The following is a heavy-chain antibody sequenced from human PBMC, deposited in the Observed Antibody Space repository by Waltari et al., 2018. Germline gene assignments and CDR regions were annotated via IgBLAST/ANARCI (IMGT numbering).Heavy chain of an antibody. Sequence: QVQLQESGPGLVKPSETLSLTCAVSGYSISSGYYWGWIRQPPGKGLEWIGRIYQSGRTDYNRSLKRRVTISVDTSKNQFSLKLSSVTAADTAVYYGARQEEYCSGGSCDSGYWGQGTLVTVSS. V-gene: IGHV4-38-2*01. CDR2: IYQSGRT. D-gene: IGHD2-15*01. CDR3: ARQEEYCSGGSCDSGY. J-gene: IGHJ4*02. CDR1: GYSISSGYY.